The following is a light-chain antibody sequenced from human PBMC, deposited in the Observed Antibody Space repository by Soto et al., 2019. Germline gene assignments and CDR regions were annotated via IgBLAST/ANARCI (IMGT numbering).Light chain of an antibody. CDR2: DAS. Sequence: DIVLTQSPGTLSLSPGERATLSCRASQSVSSSYLAWYQQKPGQAPRLLIYDASSRASGIPDRFSGSGSGTDFTLTINRLEPEDFAVYYCQQYDRAPPYTFGQGTKLEIK. V-gene: IGKV3-20*01. J-gene: IGKJ2*01. CDR1: QSVSSSY. CDR3: QQYDRAPPYT.